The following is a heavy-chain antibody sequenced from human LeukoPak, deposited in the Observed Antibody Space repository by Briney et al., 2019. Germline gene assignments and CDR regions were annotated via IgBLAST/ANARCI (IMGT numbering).Heavy chain of an antibody. Sequence: ASLKVSCKASGYTFTGYYMHWVRQAPGQGLEWMGWINPNSGGTNYAQKFQGRVTMTRDTPISTAYMELSRLRSDDTAVYYCARDGTEAVDTAMVTWGQGTLVTVSS. J-gene: IGHJ5*02. V-gene: IGHV1-2*02. CDR3: ARDGTEAVDTAMVT. CDR2: INPNSGGT. D-gene: IGHD5-18*01. CDR1: GYTFTGYY.